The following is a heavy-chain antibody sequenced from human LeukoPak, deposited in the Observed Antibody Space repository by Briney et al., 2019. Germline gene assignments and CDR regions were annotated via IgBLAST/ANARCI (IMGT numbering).Heavy chain of an antibody. CDR2: ISYDGSNK. J-gene: IGHJ4*02. V-gene: IGHV3-30-3*01. CDR1: GFTFSSYA. CDR3: ARGTLYYDFWSGYS. D-gene: IGHD3-3*01. Sequence: SGGSLRLSCAASGFTFSSYAMHWVRQAPGKGLEWVAVISYDGSNKYYADSVKGRFTISRDNSKNTLYLQMNSLRAEDTAVYCCARGTLYYDFWSGYSWGQGTLVTVSS.